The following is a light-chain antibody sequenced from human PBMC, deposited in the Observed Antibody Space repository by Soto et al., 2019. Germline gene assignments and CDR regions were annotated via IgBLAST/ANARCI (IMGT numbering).Light chain of an antibody. V-gene: IGKV3-15*01. J-gene: IGKJ2*01. CDR3: KQYNNLPYT. CDR1: QSVIRN. CDR2: GAS. Sequence: EIVMTQSPATLSVSPGERATLSCRASQSVIRNLAWYQQKPGQAPRLLIDGASTRATGIPARFSGSGSGTEFTHTTSSLQSEDFAVDYCKQYNNLPYTGGQGTKLEIK.